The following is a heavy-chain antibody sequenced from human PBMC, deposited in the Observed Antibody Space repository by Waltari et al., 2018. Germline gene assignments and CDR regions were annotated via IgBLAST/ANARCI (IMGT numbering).Heavy chain of an antibody. CDR2: VNPNSGNT. Sequence: QVQLVQSGAEVKKPGASVKVSCKASGYTFTSYDINWVRQATGQGLEWMGWVNPNSGNTGYAQKFQGRVTMTRNTSISTAYMELSSLRSEDTAVYYCARGHYDFWSGYSPNYYYYYMDVWGKGTTVTVSS. CDR3: ARGHYDFWSGYSPNYYYYYMDV. V-gene: IGHV1-8*01. CDR1: GYTFTSYD. J-gene: IGHJ6*03. D-gene: IGHD3-3*01.